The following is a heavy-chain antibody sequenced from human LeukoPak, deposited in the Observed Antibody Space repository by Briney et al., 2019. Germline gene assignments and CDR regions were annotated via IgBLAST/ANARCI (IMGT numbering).Heavy chain of an antibody. Sequence: ETLSLTCTVSGVSISSSNSYWGWIRQPPGKGLEWVSSISSSSSYIYYADSVKGRFTISRDNSKNTLYLQMNSLRAEDTAVYYCARVGFRGWLVPRYYFDYWGQGTLVTVSS. V-gene: IGHV3-21*04. CDR2: ISSSSSYI. D-gene: IGHD6-19*01. CDR3: ARVGFRGWLVPRYYFDY. CDR1: GVSISSSN. J-gene: IGHJ4*02.